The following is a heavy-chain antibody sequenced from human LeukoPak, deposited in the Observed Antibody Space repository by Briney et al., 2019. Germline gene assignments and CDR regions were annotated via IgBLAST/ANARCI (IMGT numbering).Heavy chain of an antibody. Sequence: PGGSLRLSCAASGFTFSSYWMHWVRQAPGKGLEWVAVISYDGSNKYYADSVKGRFTISRDNSKNTLYLQMNSLRAEDTAVYYCASGEWLLRAFDIWGQGTMVTVSS. D-gene: IGHD3-3*01. CDR3: ASGEWLLRAFDI. J-gene: IGHJ3*02. CDR1: GFTFSSYW. V-gene: IGHV3-30-3*01. CDR2: ISYDGSNK.